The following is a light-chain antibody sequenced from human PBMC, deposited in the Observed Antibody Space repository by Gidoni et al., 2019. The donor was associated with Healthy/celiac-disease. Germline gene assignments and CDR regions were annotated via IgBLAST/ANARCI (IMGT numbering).Light chain of an antibody. V-gene: IGKV3-20*01. Sequence: GTLSLSPGERATLSCRASQSVSSSYLAWYQQKPGQAPRLLIYGASSRATGIPDRFSGSGSGTDFTLTISRLEPEDFAVYYCQQYGSSPYTFGQGTKLEIK. CDR3: QQYGSSPYT. J-gene: IGKJ2*01. CDR2: GAS. CDR1: QSVSSSY.